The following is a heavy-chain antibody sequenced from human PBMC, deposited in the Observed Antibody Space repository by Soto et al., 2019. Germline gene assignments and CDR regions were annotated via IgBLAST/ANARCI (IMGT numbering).Heavy chain of an antibody. D-gene: IGHD2-15*01. V-gene: IGHV3-48*02. CDR1: GFTFSSYG. Sequence: EVQLVNSGGGLVQPGGSLRLSCVVSGFTFSSYGMNWVRQAPGKGLEWVSYISSGPVTTNYADSVKGRFTISRDNAKSSLYLQLNSPRDDDTAVYDCARGGAARPDYWGQGTLVIVSS. CDR3: ARGGAARPDY. J-gene: IGHJ4*02. CDR2: ISSGPVTT.